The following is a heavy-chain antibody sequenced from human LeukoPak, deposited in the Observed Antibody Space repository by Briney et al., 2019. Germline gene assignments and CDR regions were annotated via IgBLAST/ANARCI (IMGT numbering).Heavy chain of an antibody. CDR3: AKTGGELEPEYFQH. V-gene: IGHV3-30*02. J-gene: IGHJ1*01. Sequence: GGSLRLSCAASGFTFSSYAMHWVRQAPGKGLEWVAFIRYDGSNKYYADSVKGRFTISRDNSKNTLYLQMNSLRAEDTAVYYCAKTGGELEPEYFQHWGQGTLVTVSS. D-gene: IGHD1-1*01. CDR2: IRYDGSNK. CDR1: GFTFSSYA.